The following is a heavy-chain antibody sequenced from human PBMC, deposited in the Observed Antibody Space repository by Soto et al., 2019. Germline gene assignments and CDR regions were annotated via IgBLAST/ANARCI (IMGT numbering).Heavy chain of an antibody. Sequence: GASVKVSCKASGYTFTSYAMHWVRQAPGQRLEWMGWINAGNGNTKYAQKFQGRVTITTDESTSTAYMELSSLRSEDTAVYYCARDQDDPRRRVDYYYGMDVWGQGTTVTVSS. D-gene: IGHD2-15*01. V-gene: IGHV1-3*01. CDR3: ARDQDDPRRRVDYYYGMDV. J-gene: IGHJ6*02. CDR2: INAGNGNT. CDR1: GYTFTSYA.